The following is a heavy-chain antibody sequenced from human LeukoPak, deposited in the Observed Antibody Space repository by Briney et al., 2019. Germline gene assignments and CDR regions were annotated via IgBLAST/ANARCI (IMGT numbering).Heavy chain of an antibody. CDR1: GFTFSTSW. CDR3: VRDMGYYDKV. D-gene: IGHD3-22*01. Sequence: GGSLRLSCATSGFTFSTSWMHWVRQAPGKGLVWVSRINTDGNTRGYADSVKGRFTISRDNAKNTLYLQMNSLRAEDTAVYYCVRDMGYYDKVWGQGTLVTVSS. J-gene: IGHJ4*02. CDR2: INTDGNTR. V-gene: IGHV3-74*01.